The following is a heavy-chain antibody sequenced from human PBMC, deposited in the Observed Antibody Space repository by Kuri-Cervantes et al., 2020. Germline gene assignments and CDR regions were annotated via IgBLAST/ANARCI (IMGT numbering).Heavy chain of an antibody. CDR1: GYTFTSYG. J-gene: IGHJ4*02. D-gene: IGHD3-9*01. Sequence: ASVKVSCKASGYTFTSYGFSWVRQAPGQGLEWMGWISAYNGDTNYAQKFQGRVTITADKSTSTAYMELSSLRSEDTAVYYCARGTSRQGTIFSYWGQGTLVTVSS. CDR3: ARGTSRQGTIFSY. CDR2: ISAYNGDT. V-gene: IGHV1-18*01.